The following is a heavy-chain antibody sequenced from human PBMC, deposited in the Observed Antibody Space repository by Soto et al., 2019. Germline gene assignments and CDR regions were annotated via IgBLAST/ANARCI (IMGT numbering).Heavy chain of an antibody. D-gene: IGHD2-2*01. CDR3: AKIEGYCSSTSCYAWFDP. CDR1: GFTFSSYA. Sequence: GGSLRLSCAASGFTFSSYAMSWFRQAPGKGLEWVSAISGSGGSTYYADSVKGRFTISRDNSKNTLYLQMNSLRAEDTAVYYCAKIEGYCSSTSCYAWFDPWGQGTLVTVSS. V-gene: IGHV3-23*01. CDR2: ISGSGGST. J-gene: IGHJ5*02.